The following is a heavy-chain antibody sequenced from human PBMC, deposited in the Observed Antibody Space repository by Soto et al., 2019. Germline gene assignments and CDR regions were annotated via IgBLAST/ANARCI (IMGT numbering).Heavy chain of an antibody. CDR3: ARISTYNYYGIDV. J-gene: IGHJ6*02. CDR2: IYTSEST. D-gene: IGHD2-2*01. V-gene: IGHV4-4*07. Sequence: QVQLQESGPGLVKPSETLSLTCSVSGGSISGYYWSWIRQPAGKGLEWIGRIYTSESTNYNPSLKNRVTMSVDTSKNQFSLKLNSVTAADTAVYYCARISTYNYYGIDVWGQGTTVTVSS. CDR1: GGSISGYY.